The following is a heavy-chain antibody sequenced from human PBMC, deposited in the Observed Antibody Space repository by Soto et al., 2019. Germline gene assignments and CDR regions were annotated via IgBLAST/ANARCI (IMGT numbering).Heavy chain of an antibody. CDR3: ARSLTSSSPSGFDP. CDR2: IYHSGST. J-gene: IGHJ5*02. D-gene: IGHD6-13*01. V-gene: IGHV4-30-2*01. Sequence: SETLSLTCAVSGGSISSGGYSWSWIRQPPGKGLEWIGYIYHSGSTYYNPSLKSRVTISVDRSKNQFSLELSSVTAADTAVYYCARSLTSSSPSGFDPWGQGTLVT. CDR1: GGSISSGGYS.